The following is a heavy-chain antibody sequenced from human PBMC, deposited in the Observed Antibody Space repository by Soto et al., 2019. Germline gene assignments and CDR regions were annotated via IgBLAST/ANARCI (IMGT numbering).Heavy chain of an antibody. CDR2: IYYSGST. D-gene: IGHD3-22*01. J-gene: IGHJ1*01. CDR3: ARHADYYDNAAAEYFQH. Sequence: SETLSLTCAVSGGSISSSSFYWGWIRQPPGRGLEWIGSIYYSGSTNYNPSLKSRVTISVDTSKNQFSLKLSSVTAADTAVYYCARHADYYDNAAAEYFQHWGQGTLVTVSS. CDR1: GGSISSSSFY. V-gene: IGHV4-61*05.